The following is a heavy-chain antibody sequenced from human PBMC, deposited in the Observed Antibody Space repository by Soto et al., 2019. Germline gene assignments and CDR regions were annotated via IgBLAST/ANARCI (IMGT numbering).Heavy chain of an antibody. V-gene: IGHV3-33*01. CDR1: GFTFSSYG. CDR3: ATYSSSSLYYFDY. CDR2: IWYDGSNK. J-gene: IGHJ4*02. D-gene: IGHD6-6*01. Sequence: GGSLRLSCAASGFTFSSYGMHWVRQAPGKGLEWVAVIWYDGSNKYYADSVKGRFTISRDNSKNTLYLQMNSLRAEDTAVYYCATYSSSSLYYFDYWGQGTLVTVSS.